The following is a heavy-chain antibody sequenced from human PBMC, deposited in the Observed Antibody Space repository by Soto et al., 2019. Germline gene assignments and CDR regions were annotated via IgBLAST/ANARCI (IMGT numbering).Heavy chain of an antibody. CDR3: ARREIQGPIDY. Sequence: QVQLQESGPGLVKPSDTLSLTCAVSGYSISSSTWWGWIRQPPGKGLEWIGYIYYSGTTYYNPSLKSRVNMSVDTAKNQFSLKLTSVTAVDTAVYYCARREIQGPIDYWGQGTLVTVSS. J-gene: IGHJ4*02. CDR2: IYYSGTT. CDR1: GYSISSSTW. D-gene: IGHD1-26*01. V-gene: IGHV4-28*01.